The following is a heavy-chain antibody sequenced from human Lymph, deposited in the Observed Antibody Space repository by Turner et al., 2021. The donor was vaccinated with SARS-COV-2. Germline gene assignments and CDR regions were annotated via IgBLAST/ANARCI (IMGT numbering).Heavy chain of an antibody. CDR3: ARIVGPGMGGGVYYYYYGMDV. D-gene: IGHD2-2*01. CDR1: GGTFSSSA. CDR2: NIPMLGIE. Sequence: QVQLVQSGAEVKKPGSSVKVSCKASGGTFSSSAISWVRQAPGQGLEWKGVNIPMLGIENYDQKFQGRVTITAEKSTSTAYMELGSLRSEDTAVYYCARIVGPGMGGGVYYYYYGMDVWGQGTTVTVSS. J-gene: IGHJ6*02. V-gene: IGHV1-69*10.